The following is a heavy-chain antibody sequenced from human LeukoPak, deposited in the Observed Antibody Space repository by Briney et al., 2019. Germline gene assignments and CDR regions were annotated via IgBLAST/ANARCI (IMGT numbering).Heavy chain of an antibody. CDR1: GFTFSSYA. V-gene: IGHV3-23*01. CDR2: VSASGGDT. Sequence: PGGSLRLSCAASGFTFSSYAMSWVRQAPGKGLGWVSAVSASGGDTYYADSVKGRFTISRDNSKNTLYLQVNSLRAEDTAVYYCGKGLYHDYSGIGDYWGQGTLVTVSS. J-gene: IGHJ4*02. D-gene: IGHD3-22*01. CDR3: GKGLYHDYSGIGDY.